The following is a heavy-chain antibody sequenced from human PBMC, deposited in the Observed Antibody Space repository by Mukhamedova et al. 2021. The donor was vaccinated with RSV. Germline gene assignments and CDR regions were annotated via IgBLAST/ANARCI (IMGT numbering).Heavy chain of an antibody. CDR3: AAFDV. V-gene: IGHV4-34*01. J-gene: IGHJ3*01. CDR2: INHRGST. Sequence: WGGLERIGEINHRGSTNYNPSLESRVTISIDTSKQHFSLKLRSATAADTAVYYCAAFDVWSQGTAVTVSA.